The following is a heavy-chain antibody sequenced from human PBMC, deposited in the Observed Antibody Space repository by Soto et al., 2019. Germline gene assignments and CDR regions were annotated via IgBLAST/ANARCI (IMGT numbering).Heavy chain of an antibody. D-gene: IGHD4-4*01. J-gene: IGHJ1*01. CDR2: IKQDGSEK. V-gene: IGHV3-7*01. CDR3: ARDPINSNYEDQGEG. Sequence: GGSLRLSCAASGFTFSSYWMSWVRQAPGKGLEWVANIKQDGSEKYYVDSVKGRFTISRDNAKNSLYLQMNSLRAEDTAVYYCARDPINSNYEDQGEGRGQATLVTVSS. CDR1: GFTFSSYW.